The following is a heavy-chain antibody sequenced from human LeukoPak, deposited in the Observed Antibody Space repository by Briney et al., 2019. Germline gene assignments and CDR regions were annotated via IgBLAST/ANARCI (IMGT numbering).Heavy chain of an antibody. Sequence: KVSCKASGGTFSSYAISWVRQAPGQGLEWVGRIRSKANSYATAYAASVKGRFTISRDDSKNTAYLQMNSLKTEDTAVYYCTRHGTYGDYDGWFDPWGQGTLVTVSS. CDR3: TRHGTYGDYDGWFDP. CDR1: GGTFSSYA. J-gene: IGHJ5*02. D-gene: IGHD4-17*01. V-gene: IGHV3-73*01. CDR2: IRSKANSYAT.